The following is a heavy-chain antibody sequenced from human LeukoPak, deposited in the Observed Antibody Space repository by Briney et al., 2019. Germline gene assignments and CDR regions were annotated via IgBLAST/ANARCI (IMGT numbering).Heavy chain of an antibody. CDR2: IIPTFGPA. V-gene: IGHV1-69*05. CDR1: GGTFSSYA. D-gene: IGHD4-23*01. Sequence: ASVQVSCKASGGTFSSYALSWVRQAPGHGLEWLGRIIPTFGPANYAQKFQGRVTITTDESTSTAYMELSSLRSEDTAVYYCARSKGVVTPSRYYYYYYMDVWGKGTTVTVSS. CDR3: ARSKGVVTPSRYYYYYYMDV. J-gene: IGHJ6*03.